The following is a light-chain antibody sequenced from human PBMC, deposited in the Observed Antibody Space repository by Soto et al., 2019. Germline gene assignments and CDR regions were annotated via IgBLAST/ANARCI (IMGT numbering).Light chain of an antibody. J-gene: IGKJ5*01. Sequence: DIQMTQSPSSLSASVGDRVTITCQASQDISNYLNWYQQKPGKAPKLLIYDASNLETGVPSRFSGSGSATDFTFTISSLQPEDIATYYCQQYDNLLITFGQGPRLEIK. CDR3: QQYDNLLIT. CDR2: DAS. CDR1: QDISNY. V-gene: IGKV1-33*01.